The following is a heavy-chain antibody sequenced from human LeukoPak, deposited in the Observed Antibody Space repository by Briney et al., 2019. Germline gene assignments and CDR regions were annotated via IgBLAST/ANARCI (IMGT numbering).Heavy chain of an antibody. CDR2: IYYSGTT. CDR1: GGSISSYY. CDR3: ARGTLYSGWSYYFDS. Sequence: SETLSLTCTVSGGSISSYYWGWVRQPPGKGLEWIGSIYYSGTTKYNPSLKSRVTISVDNSNNKFSLRLSSVTAADTALYYCARGTLYSGWSYYFDSWGQGTLVTVSS. J-gene: IGHJ4*02. V-gene: IGHV4-39*07. D-gene: IGHD6-19*01.